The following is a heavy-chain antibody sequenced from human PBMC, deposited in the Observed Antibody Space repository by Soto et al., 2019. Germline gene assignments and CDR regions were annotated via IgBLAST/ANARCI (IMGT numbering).Heavy chain of an antibody. J-gene: IGHJ2*01. CDR1: GGTFSSYT. CDR2: IIPILGIA. V-gene: IGHV1-69*02. D-gene: IGHD6-19*01. CDR3: ARHYVGEWLVRKGYFDL. Sequence: QVQLVQSGAEVKKPGSSVKVSCKASGGTFSSYTISWVRQAPGQGLEWMGRIIPILGIANYAQKFQGRVTITADKATSTAYMELSSRRSEDTAVYDCARHYVGEWLVRKGYFDLWGRGTLVTVSS.